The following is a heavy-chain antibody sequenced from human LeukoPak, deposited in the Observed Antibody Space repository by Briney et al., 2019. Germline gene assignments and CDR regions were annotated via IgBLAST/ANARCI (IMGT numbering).Heavy chain of an antibody. CDR2: IRGSGSST. D-gene: IGHD3-9*01. Sequence: GGSLRLSCAVSGFTFSSYWMAWVRQAPGKGLEWVSAIRGSGSSTYYADSVKGRFTISRDNSENTLYLQMNSLRAADTAVYYCAKVRSDYYDILTGNYNPLFDYWGQGTLVTVSS. J-gene: IGHJ4*02. CDR1: GFTFSSYW. V-gene: IGHV3-23*01. CDR3: AKVRSDYYDILTGNYNPLFDY.